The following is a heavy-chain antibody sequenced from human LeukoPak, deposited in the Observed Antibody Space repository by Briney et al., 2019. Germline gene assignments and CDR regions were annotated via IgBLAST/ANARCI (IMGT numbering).Heavy chain of an antibody. CDR2: LNPRSGAT. CDR3: ARDHRRGSTGYDMPAD. J-gene: IGHJ4*02. D-gene: IGHD5-12*01. CDR1: GYTFVDYY. Sequence: ASVKVSCKASGYTFVDYYLYWVRQAPGQGLEWMGWLNPRSGATNYAQKFQPRVTMTRDTSINTAYMELSRLRSDDTAVYYCARDHRRGSTGYDMPADWGQGTLVTVSS. V-gene: IGHV1-2*02.